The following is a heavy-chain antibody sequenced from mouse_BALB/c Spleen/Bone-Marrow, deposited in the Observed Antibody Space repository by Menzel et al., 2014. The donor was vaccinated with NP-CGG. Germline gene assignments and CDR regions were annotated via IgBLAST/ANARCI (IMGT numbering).Heavy chain of an antibody. Sequence: LVESGPSLVKPSQTLSLTCSVTGDSIASGYWNWIRKFPGNKLEYMGYISHSGSTYYNPSLKSRISITRDTSKNQYYLQLNSVTTEDTATYYCARAGYRYDVGYAMDYWGQGTSVTVSS. CDR1: GDSIASGY. V-gene: IGHV3-8*02. CDR3: ARAGYRYDVGYAMDY. D-gene: IGHD2-14*01. J-gene: IGHJ4*01. CDR2: ISHSGST.